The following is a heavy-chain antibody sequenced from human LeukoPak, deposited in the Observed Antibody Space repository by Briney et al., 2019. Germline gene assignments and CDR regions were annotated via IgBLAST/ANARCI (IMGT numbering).Heavy chain of an antibody. D-gene: IGHD1-7*01. CDR1: GFTFSGSA. V-gene: IGHV3-73*01. J-gene: IGHJ5*02. CDR3: TRQRAGTTYSNWFDP. Sequence: GGSLRLSCAASGFTFSGSAMHWVRQASGKGLEWVGRIRSKANSYATAYAASVKGRFTISRDDSKNTAYLQTNSLKTEDTAVYYCTRQRAGTTYSNWFDPWGQGTLVTVSS. CDR2: IRSKANSYAT.